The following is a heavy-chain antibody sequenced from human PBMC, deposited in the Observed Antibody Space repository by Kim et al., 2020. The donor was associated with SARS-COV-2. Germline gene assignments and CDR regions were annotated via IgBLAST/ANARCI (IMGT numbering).Heavy chain of an antibody. Sequence: GGSLRLSCAASGFTCDGSSMHWVRQASGKGLEWVGRIISKNKKYATTYAASGKRSFTISRCDSKNTALQKMNSLNTLNMAGNDFTPPGRSMANKTANRGR. D-gene: IGHD5-12*01. J-gene: IGHJ2*01. CDR1: GFTCDGSS. CDR3: TPPGRSMANKTAN. CDR2: IISKNKKYAT. V-gene: IGHV3-73*01.